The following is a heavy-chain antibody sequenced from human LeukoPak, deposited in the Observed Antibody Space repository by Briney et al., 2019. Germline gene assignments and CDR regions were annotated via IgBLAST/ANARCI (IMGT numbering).Heavy chain of an antibody. D-gene: IGHD6-25*01. V-gene: IGHV3-23*01. CDR1: GLTFSNYA. Sequence: GGSLRLSCAASGLTFSNYAMSWVRQAPGKGLEWVSAISGGGGPTYYADSVKGRFTISRDNSKNTLYLQMNSLRAEDAAVYFCAKNSGYSWKYFFDYWGQGTLVTVSS. J-gene: IGHJ4*02. CDR3: AKNSGYSWKYFFDY. CDR2: ISGGGGPT.